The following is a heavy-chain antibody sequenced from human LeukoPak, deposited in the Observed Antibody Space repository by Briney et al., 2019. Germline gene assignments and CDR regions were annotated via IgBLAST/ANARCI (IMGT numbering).Heavy chain of an antibody. Sequence: KPGASVKVSCKASGYTFTGYYMHWVRQAPGQGLEWMGWINPNSGGTNYAQKFQGRVTMTRDTSISTAYMELSRLRSDDTAVYYCRITMDSRGGRPIPEAEYYYYYYMDVWGKGTTVTISS. D-gene: IGHD3-10*01. CDR3: RITMDSRGGRPIPEAEYYYYYYMDV. J-gene: IGHJ6*03. CDR1: GYTFTGYY. V-gene: IGHV1-2*02. CDR2: INPNSGGT.